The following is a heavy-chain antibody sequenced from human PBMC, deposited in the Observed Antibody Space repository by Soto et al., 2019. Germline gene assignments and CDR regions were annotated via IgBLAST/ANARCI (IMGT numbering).Heavy chain of an antibody. CDR1: GFTFSSYV. V-gene: IGHV3-23*01. CDR3: AKVRADYYDSSGPIDY. J-gene: IGHJ4*02. CDR2: ISGSGGST. Sequence: EVQLLEYGGGLVQPGGSLRLSCAASGFTFSSYVMSWVRQAPGKGLEWVSAISGSGGSTYYGDSVKGRFTISRDNSKNTLYLQMNSLRAEDTAVYYCAKVRADYYDSSGPIDYWGLGTLVTVSS. D-gene: IGHD3-22*01.